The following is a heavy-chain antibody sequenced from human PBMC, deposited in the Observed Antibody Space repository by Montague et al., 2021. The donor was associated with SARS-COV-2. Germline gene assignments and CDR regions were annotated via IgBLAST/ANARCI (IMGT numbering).Heavy chain of an antibody. D-gene: IGHD3-10*01. CDR2: IFYTGSA. J-gene: IGHJ4*02. Sequence: SETRSLTCTVSSDSVSSGKYFWTWIRQPPGKGLEWIGYIFYTGSANYNPSLKSRVTISVDTSNNQFSLKLKSMSAADTAVCYCARVGNYLGVYWGQGILVTVSS. V-gene: IGHV4-61*01. CDR1: SDSVSSGKYF. CDR3: ARVGNYLGVY.